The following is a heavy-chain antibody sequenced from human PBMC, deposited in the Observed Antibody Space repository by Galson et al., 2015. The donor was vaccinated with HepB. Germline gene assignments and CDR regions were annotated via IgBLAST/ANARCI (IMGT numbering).Heavy chain of an antibody. CDR3: ARDGYYDFWSGYYYYYYYYMDV. D-gene: IGHD3-3*01. Sequence: SLRLSCAASGFTFSSYSMNWVRQAPGKGLEWVSSISSSSSYIYYADSVKGRFTISRDNAKNSLYLQTNSLRAEDTAVYYCARDGYYDFWSGYYYYYYYYMDVWGKGTTVTVSS. J-gene: IGHJ6*03. V-gene: IGHV3-21*01. CDR1: GFTFSSYS. CDR2: ISSSSSYI.